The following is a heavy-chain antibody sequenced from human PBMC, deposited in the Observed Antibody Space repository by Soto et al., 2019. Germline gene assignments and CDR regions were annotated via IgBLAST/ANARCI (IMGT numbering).Heavy chain of an antibody. CDR3: ARGRGAAADYFDF. CDR1: GFTFSDYY. CDR2: ISSSTSHT. J-gene: IGHJ4*02. Sequence: QVQLVESGGGLVKPGGSLRLSCAVSGFTFSDYYVTWIRQAPGTGLEWVSYISSSTSHTNYADSVKGRFTISRDNAKNSLLLQMNSLRAEDTAVYYCARGRGAAADYFDFWGQGTLVTVSS. V-gene: IGHV3-11*05. D-gene: IGHD6-13*01.